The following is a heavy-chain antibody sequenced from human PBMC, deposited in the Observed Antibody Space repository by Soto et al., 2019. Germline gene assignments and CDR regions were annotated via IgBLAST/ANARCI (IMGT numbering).Heavy chain of an antibody. CDR1: GFTFTSSA. D-gene: IGHD6-19*01. CDR3: AADSRGIAVADDAFDI. Sequence: ASVKVSCKASGFTFTSSAVQWVRQARGQRLEWIGWIVVGSGNTNYAQKFQERVTITRDMSTSTAYMELSSLRSEDTAVYYCAADSRGIAVADDAFDIWGQGTMVTVSS. J-gene: IGHJ3*02. V-gene: IGHV1-58*01. CDR2: IVVGSGNT.